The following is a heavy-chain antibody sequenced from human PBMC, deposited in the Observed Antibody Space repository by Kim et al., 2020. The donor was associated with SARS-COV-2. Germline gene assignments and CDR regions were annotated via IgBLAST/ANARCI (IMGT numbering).Heavy chain of an antibody. V-gene: IGHV1-8*01. Sequence: ASVKVSCKASGYTFTSYDINWVRQATGQGLEWMGWMNPNSGNTGYAQKFQGRVTMTRNTSISTAYMELSSLRSEDTAVYYCARGSRITIFGVVVGVRNCMDVWGKRTTGTVSS. CDR2: MNPNSGNT. CDR3: ARGSRITIFGVVVGVRNCMDV. D-gene: IGHD3-3*01. J-gene: IGHJ6*03. CDR1: GYTFTSYD.